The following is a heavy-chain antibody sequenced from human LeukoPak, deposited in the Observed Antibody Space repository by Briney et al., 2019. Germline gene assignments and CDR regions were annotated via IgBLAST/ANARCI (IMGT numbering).Heavy chain of an antibody. CDR1: GYTFSGYY. V-gene: IGHV1-2*02. CDR3: ARGNHYYDSSGSRGDY. Sequence: ASVKVSCKASGYTFSGYYMHWVRQAPGQGLEWMGWINPNSGGTNYALKFQGRVTMTRDTSISTAYMELSRLRSDDTAVYYCARGNHYYDSSGSRGDYWGQGTLVTVSS. CDR2: INPNSGGT. J-gene: IGHJ4*02. D-gene: IGHD3-22*01.